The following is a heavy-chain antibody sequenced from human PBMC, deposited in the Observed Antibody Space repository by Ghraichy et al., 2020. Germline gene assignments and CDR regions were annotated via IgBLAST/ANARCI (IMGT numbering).Heavy chain of an antibody. CDR3: ARVTLEIAIFDY. Sequence: LSLTCAASGFTFSSYGMNWVRQAPGKGLEWVSYISVGSSTIYYADSVKGRFTISRDNAKNSLYLQMNSLRDEDTAVYYCARVTLEIAIFDYWGQGTLVTVSS. J-gene: IGHJ4*02. V-gene: IGHV3-48*02. CDR2: ISVGSSTI. CDR1: GFTFSSYG. D-gene: IGHD2-21*01.